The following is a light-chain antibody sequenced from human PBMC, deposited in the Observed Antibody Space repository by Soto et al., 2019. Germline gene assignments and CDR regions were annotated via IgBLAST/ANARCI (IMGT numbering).Light chain of an antibody. CDR2: RNN. V-gene: IGLV1-44*01. J-gene: IGLJ1*01. CDR1: SSNMGSNT. CDR3: AAWDDGVSAYI. Sequence: QSVLTQPPSVSGTSGLRVTISCSGGSSNMGSNTVNWFQQIPGTAPKLLIARNNQRPSGVPDRFSGSKSGTSASLAISGLQSEDEADYYCAAWDDGVSAYIFATPTKLTVL.